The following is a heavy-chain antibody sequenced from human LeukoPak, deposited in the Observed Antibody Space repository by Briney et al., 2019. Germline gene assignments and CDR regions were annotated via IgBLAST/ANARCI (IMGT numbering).Heavy chain of an antibody. CDR1: GGSISSYY. D-gene: IGHD3-10*01. CDR2: IYYSGST. CDR3: AGHRSRYYYGSGADAFDI. J-gene: IGHJ3*02. Sequence: SETLSLTCTVSGGSISSYYWSWIRQPPGKGLEWIGYIYYSGSTNYNPSLKSRVTISVDTSKNQFSLKLSSVTAADTAVYYCAGHRSRYYYGSGADAFDIWGQGTMVTVSS. V-gene: IGHV4-59*08.